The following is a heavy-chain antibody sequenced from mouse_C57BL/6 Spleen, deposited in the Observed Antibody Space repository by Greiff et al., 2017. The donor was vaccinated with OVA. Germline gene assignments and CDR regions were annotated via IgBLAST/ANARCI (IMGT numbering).Heavy chain of an antibody. J-gene: IGHJ4*01. CDR1: GFTFSDYG. CDR2: ISSGSSTI. Sequence: EVQLVESGGGLVKPGGSLKLSCAASGFTFSDYGMHWVRQAPEKGLEWVAYISSGSSTIYYADTVKGRFTISRDNAKNTLFLQMTSLRSEDTAMYYCARWGVDYLGQGTSVTVSS. V-gene: IGHV5-17*01. CDR3: ARWGVDY.